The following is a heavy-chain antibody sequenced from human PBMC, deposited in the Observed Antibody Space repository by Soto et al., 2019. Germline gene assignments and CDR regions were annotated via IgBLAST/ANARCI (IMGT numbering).Heavy chain of an antibody. Sequence: LGESLKISCKGSGYSFTSYWIGWVRQMPGKGLEWMGIIYPGDSDTRYSPSFQGQVTISADKSISTAYLQWSSLKASDTAMYYCARSNDYGDYYYYGMDVWGQGTTVTVYS. CDR3: ARSNDYGDYYYYGMDV. CDR2: IYPGDSDT. CDR1: GYSFTSYW. D-gene: IGHD4-17*01. J-gene: IGHJ6*02. V-gene: IGHV5-51*01.